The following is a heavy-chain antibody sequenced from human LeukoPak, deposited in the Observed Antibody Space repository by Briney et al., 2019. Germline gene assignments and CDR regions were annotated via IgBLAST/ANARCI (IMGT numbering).Heavy chain of an antibody. CDR2: IYYSGST. V-gene: IGHV4-39*01. Sequence: SETLSLTCTVSGGSISSSSYYWGWIRQPPGKGLEWIGSIYYSGSTYYNPSLKSRVAISVDTSKNQFSLKLSSVTAADTAVYYCARHREGAPTSHPAFDIWGQGTMVTVSS. CDR1: GGSISSSSYY. D-gene: IGHD1-26*01. CDR3: ARHREGAPTSHPAFDI. J-gene: IGHJ3*02.